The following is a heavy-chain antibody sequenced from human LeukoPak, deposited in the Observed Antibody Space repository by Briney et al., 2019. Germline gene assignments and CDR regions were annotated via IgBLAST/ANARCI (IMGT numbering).Heavy chain of an antibody. Sequence: GGSLRLSCAASGFTFSSYSMNWVRQAPGKGLEWVSSISSSSSSYIYYADSVKGRFTISRDNAKNSLYLEMNSLRAADTAVYYCAKGRAAAGILPVDWGQGTLVTVSS. CDR2: ISSSSSSYI. CDR3: AKGRAAAGILPVD. V-gene: IGHV3-21*04. J-gene: IGHJ4*02. D-gene: IGHD6-13*01. CDR1: GFTFSSYS.